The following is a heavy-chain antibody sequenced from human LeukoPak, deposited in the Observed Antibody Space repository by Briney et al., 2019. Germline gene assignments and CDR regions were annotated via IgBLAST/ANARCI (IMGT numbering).Heavy chain of an antibody. CDR2: INTDGSST. CDR3: TKDVTGNYDS. CDR1: GFTFSSYW. V-gene: IGHV3-74*01. Sequence: GGSLRLSCAASGFTFSSYWMHWVRQAPGKGLVWVSRINTDGSSTNYADFVKGRFTISRDNAKNTMYLQMNSLRAEDTAVYYCTKDVTGNYDSWGQGTLVTVSS. D-gene: IGHD1-20*01. J-gene: IGHJ4*02.